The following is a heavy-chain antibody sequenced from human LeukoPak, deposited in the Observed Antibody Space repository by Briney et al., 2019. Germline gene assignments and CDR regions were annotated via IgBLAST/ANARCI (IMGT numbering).Heavy chain of an antibody. D-gene: IGHD5-12*01. CDR1: GFTFSSYG. J-gene: IGHJ4*02. V-gene: IGHV3-33*01. CDR3: AREGYSGYDDY. CDR2: IWYDGSNK. Sequence: GRSLRLSCAASGFTFSSYGMHWVRQAPDKGLEWVAVIWYDGSNKYYADSVKGRFTISRDNSKNTLYLQMNSLRAEDTAVYYCAREGYSGYDDYWGQGTLVTVSS.